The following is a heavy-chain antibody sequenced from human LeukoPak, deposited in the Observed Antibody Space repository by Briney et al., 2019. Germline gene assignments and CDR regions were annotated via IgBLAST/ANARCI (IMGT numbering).Heavy chain of an antibody. V-gene: IGHV4-31*11. CDR3: ARVSPFGSGFDY. Sequence: PSETLSLTCAVYGGSISSGGYYWSWIRQHPGKGLEWIGYIYYSGSTYYNPSLKSRVTISVDTSKNQFSLKLSSVTAADTAVYYCARVSPFGSGFDYWGQGTLVTVSS. D-gene: IGHD3-3*01. J-gene: IGHJ4*02. CDR1: GGSISSGGYY. CDR2: IYYSGST.